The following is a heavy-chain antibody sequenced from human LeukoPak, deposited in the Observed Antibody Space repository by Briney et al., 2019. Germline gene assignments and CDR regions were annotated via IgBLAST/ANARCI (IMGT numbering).Heavy chain of an antibody. CDR1: GFTFSSYS. V-gene: IGHV3-53*01. J-gene: IGHJ4*02. CDR3: ARVAGYSSSWYFDY. D-gene: IGHD6-13*01. Sequence: PGGSLRLSCAASGFTFSSYSMNWVRQAPGKGLEWVSVIYSGGSTYYADSVKGRFTISRDNSKNTLYLQMNSLRAEDTAVYYCARVAGYSSSWYFDYWGQGTLVTVSS. CDR2: IYSGGST.